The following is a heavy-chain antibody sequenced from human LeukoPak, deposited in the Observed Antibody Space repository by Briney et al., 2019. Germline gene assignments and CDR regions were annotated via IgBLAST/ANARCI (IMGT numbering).Heavy chain of an antibody. J-gene: IGHJ3*02. CDR3: ARDTCSSTSCHTPGVDAFDI. D-gene: IGHD2-2*01. CDR1: GYTFTSYG. V-gene: IGHV1-18*04. CDR2: ISAYNGNT. Sequence: ASVKVSCKASGYTFTSYGISWARQAPGQGLEWMGWISAYNGNTNYAQKLQGRVTMTTDTSTSTAYMELRSLRSDDTAVYYCARDTCSSTSCHTPGVDAFDIWGQGTMVTVSS.